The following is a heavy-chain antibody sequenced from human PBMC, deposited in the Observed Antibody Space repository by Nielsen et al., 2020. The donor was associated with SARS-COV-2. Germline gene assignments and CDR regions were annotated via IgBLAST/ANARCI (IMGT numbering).Heavy chain of an antibody. V-gene: IGHV3-7*05. D-gene: IGHD2/OR15-2a*01. CDR2: IKEDGSEI. J-gene: IGHJ4*02. Sequence: GESLKISCAASGFTFGDYWMNWVRQAPGKGLEWVANIKEDGSEIHYVDSVEGRFTISRDNAKNSLYLQMNSLTAEDTAVYYCARLRDDGYYFDTGPYDYWGQGTPVNVSS. CDR3: ARLRDDGYYFDTGPYDY. CDR1: GFTFGDYW.